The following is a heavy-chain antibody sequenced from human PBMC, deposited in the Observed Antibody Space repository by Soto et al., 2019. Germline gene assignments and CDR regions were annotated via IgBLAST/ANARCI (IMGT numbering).Heavy chain of an antibody. J-gene: IGHJ4*02. CDR1: GFTFDDYA. CDR2: ISWNSGSI. Sequence: EVQLVESGGGLVQPGRSLRLSCAASGFTFDDYAMHWVRQAPGKGLEWVSGISWNSGSIGYADSVKGRFTISRDNAKNSLYLQMNSLRAEDTALYYCAKGMAYYYDSSGLIDYWGQGTLVTVSS. D-gene: IGHD3-22*01. CDR3: AKGMAYYYDSSGLIDY. V-gene: IGHV3-9*01.